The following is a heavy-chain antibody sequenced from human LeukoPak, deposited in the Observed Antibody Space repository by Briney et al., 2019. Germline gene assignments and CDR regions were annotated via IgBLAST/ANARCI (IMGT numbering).Heavy chain of an antibody. D-gene: IGHD3-10*01. CDR3: ARAGNAFDI. V-gene: IGHV3-74*01. Sequence: GGSLRLSCAASGFTFSSYAMHWVRQAPGKGLVWVSRINSDGSSTRHADSVKGRFTISRDNAKNTLYLQMNSLRAEDTAVYYCARAGNAFDIWGQGTMVTVSS. CDR2: INSDGSST. CDR1: GFTFSSYA. J-gene: IGHJ3*02.